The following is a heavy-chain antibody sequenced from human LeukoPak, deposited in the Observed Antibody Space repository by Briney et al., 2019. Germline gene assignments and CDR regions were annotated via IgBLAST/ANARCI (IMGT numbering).Heavy chain of an antibody. V-gene: IGHV3-30*02. CDR2: IRYDGSNK. D-gene: IGHD3-10*01. CDR1: GFTFSSYG. CDR3: AKVSASLVVRGPLDY. J-gene: IGHJ4*02. Sequence: PGGSLRLSCAASGFTFSSYGMHWVRQAPGKGLEWVAFIRYDGSNKYYADSVKGRFTISRDNSKNTLYLQMNSLRAEDTAVYYCAKVSASLVVRGPLDYWGQGTLVTVSS.